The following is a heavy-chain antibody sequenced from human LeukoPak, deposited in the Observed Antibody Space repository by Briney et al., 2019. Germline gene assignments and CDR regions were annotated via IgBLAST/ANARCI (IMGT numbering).Heavy chain of an antibody. D-gene: IGHD1-7*01. CDR3: AGHQSGTMYAS. Sequence: SETLSLTCTVSGDSISISSDYWVWIRQPPGKGLEWIGTIYNSGTAYFTPSLKSRVTISVGTSKNQVSLKLSSVTAADTAVYICAGHQSGTMYASWGQGTLVTVS. V-gene: IGHV4-39*01. CDR1: GDSISISSDY. CDR2: IYNSGTA. J-gene: IGHJ5*02.